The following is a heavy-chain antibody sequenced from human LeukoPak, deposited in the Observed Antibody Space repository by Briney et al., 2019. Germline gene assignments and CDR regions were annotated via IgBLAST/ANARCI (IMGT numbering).Heavy chain of an antibody. CDR1: GYTFTGYY. J-gene: IGHJ4*02. CDR2: INPSGGST. D-gene: IGHD2-15*01. V-gene: IGHV1-46*01. Sequence: ASVKVSCKASGYTFTGYYMHWVRQAPGQGLEWMGIINPSGGSTSYAQKFQGRVTMTRDTSTSTVYMELSSLRSEDTAVYYCARADCSGGSCYSTFDYWGQGTLVTVSS. CDR3: ARADCSGGSCYSTFDY.